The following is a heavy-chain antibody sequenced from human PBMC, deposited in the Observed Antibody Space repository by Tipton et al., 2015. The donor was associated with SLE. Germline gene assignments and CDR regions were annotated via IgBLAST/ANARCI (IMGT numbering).Heavy chain of an antibody. V-gene: IGHV4-38-2*01. CDR3: ARHDYDDNGYYMHYFDY. J-gene: IGHJ4*02. CDR2: IYQSGNP. CDR1: GFSISSGYY. Sequence: GLVKPSETLSLSCDVSGFSISSGYYWGWIRQPPGKGLEWIGSIYQSGNPYYNPSLKSRISMSIDTFKNQVFLRLNSVTAADTAVYYCARHDYDDNGYYMHYFDYWGQGTLVTVSS. D-gene: IGHD3-22*01.